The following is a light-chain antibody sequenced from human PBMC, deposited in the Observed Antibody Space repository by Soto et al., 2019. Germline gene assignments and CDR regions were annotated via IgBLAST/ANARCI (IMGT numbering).Light chain of an antibody. CDR1: SSDVGGYNY. Sequence: QSVLTQPPSASGSPGQSVTISCTGTSSDVGGYNYVSWYQQHPGKAPKLMIYEVSKRPSGVPDRFSGSKSGNTASLTVSGLQAEDEADYYCSSYAGSNDWDNYVFGTGTKVTVL. CDR3: SSYAGSNDWDNYV. CDR2: EVS. J-gene: IGLJ1*01. V-gene: IGLV2-8*01.